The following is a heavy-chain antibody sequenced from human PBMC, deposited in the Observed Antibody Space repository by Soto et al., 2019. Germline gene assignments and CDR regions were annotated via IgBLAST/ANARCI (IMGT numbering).Heavy chain of an antibody. CDR3: ARDYLAAYNWNYLGFDP. Sequence: GGSLRLSCAASGFTFSSYSMNWVRQAPGKGLEWVSYISSSSSTIYYADSVKGRFTISRDNAKNSLYLQMNSLRAEDTAVYYCARDYLAAYNWNYLGFDPWGQGTLVTVSS. CDR2: ISSSSSTI. V-gene: IGHV3-48*01. CDR1: GFTFSSYS. D-gene: IGHD1-7*01. J-gene: IGHJ5*02.